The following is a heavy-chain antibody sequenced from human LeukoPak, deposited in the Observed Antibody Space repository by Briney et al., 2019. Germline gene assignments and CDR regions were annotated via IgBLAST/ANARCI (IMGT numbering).Heavy chain of an antibody. V-gene: IGHV1-8*01. J-gene: IGHJ5*02. D-gene: IGHD3-10*01. CDR2: MNPNSGNT. CDR3: ARDNDPMVRGVITPNFDP. CDR1: GYTFTSYD. Sequence: ASVKVSCKASGYTFTSYDINWVRQATGQGLEWMGWMNPNSGNTGYAQKFQGRVTMTRNTSISTAYMELSSLRSEDTAVYYCARDNDPMVRGVITPNFDPWGQGTLVTVSS.